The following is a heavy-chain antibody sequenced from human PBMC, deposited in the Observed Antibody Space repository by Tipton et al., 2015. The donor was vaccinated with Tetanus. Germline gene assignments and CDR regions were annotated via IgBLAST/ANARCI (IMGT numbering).Heavy chain of an antibody. CDR2: VYYSGST. CDR3: ARMQRYGMDV. CDR1: GGSMSSYY. J-gene: IGHJ6*02. V-gene: IGHV4-59*12. Sequence: TLSLTCTVSGGSMSSYYWSWVRQPPGKGLEWIGYVYYSGSTNYNPSLKSRLTMSVDTSKNQFSLRLNSVTAADTAVYYCARMQRYGMDVWGQGTTVTVSS. D-gene: IGHD6-25*01.